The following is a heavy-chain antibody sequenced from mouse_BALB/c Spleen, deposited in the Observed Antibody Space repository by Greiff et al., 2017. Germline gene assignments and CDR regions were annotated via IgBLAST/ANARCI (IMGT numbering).Heavy chain of an antibody. D-gene: IGHD1-1*01. CDR1: GFSFTTCSIR. J-gene: IGHJ2*01. CDR2: IDYSGTI. CDR3: ARDSPVVAPLDY. V-gene: IGHV3-5*02. Sequence: EVKLMESGPGLVKPSQTVSLSCTVTGFSFTTCSIRWGRIRQFPGNKLEWIGYIDYSGTITYNPSLTRRTNITRDTSNNQFFLEMNSLTAEDTATYYCARDSPVVAPLDYWGQGTTLTVSS.